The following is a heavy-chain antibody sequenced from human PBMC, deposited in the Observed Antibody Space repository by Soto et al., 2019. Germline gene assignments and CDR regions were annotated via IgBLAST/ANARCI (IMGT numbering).Heavy chain of an antibody. CDR1: GFTFSSYA. D-gene: IGHD6-19*01. J-gene: IGHJ4*02. CDR2: ISGSGGST. Sequence: EVQLLESGGGLVQPGGSLRLSCAASGFTFSSYAMNWVRQAPGKGLEWVSVISGSGGSTYYADSVQGRFTISRDNSKNTLYLQMNSLRAEDTAVYYCARSSSGWYFDYWGQGTLVTVSS. V-gene: IGHV3-23*01. CDR3: ARSSSGWYFDY.